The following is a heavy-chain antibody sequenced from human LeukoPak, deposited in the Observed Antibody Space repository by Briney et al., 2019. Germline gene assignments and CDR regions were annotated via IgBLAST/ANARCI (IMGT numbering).Heavy chain of an antibody. CDR1: GGIFSSYA. J-gene: IGHJ3*02. Sequence: ASVKVSCKASGGIFSSYAISWVRQAPGQGLEWMGWINPNSGGTNYAQKFQGRVAMTRDTSISTAYMELSRLRSDDTAVYYCARVKERWLQLDAFDIWGQGTMVTVSS. CDR3: ARVKERWLQLDAFDI. D-gene: IGHD5-12*01. CDR2: INPNSGGT. V-gene: IGHV1-2*02.